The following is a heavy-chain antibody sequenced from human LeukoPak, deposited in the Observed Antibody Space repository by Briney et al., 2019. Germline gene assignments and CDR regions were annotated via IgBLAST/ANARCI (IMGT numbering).Heavy chain of an antibody. CDR3: ARATGYSSSRSFDY. CDR2: IYPDDSDT. Sequence: GESLKISCKGSGYSFSNYWIGWVRQMPGKGLEWMGIIYPDDSDTRYSPSFQGQVTISADKSISTAYLQWSSLKALDTAMYYCARATGYSSSRSFDYWGQGTLVTVSS. D-gene: IGHD6-13*01. V-gene: IGHV5-51*01. CDR1: GYSFSNYW. J-gene: IGHJ4*02.